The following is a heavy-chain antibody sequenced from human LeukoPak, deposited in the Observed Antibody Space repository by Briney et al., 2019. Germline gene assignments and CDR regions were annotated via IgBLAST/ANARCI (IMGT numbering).Heavy chain of an antibody. CDR3: ARVTVAGILDF. V-gene: IGHV1-69*05. D-gene: IGHD6-13*01. J-gene: IGHJ4*02. CDR1: GITFSIYA. CDR2: LIPMFHEQ. Sequence: SVKVSCKGSGITFSIYALNWVRQAPGQGLEWMGGLIPMFHEQKYAQKCQGRLSLTTDQSTSTAYMELSSLESDDTAVYFCARVTVAGILDFWAQGTLVIVSS.